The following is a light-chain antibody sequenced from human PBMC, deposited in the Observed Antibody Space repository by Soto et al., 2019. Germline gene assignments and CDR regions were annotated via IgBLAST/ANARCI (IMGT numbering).Light chain of an antibody. CDR3: AAWDDSRYGVV. CDR2: RSD. CDR1: SSNIGSNH. V-gene: IGLV1-44*01. Sequence: QPVLTQSPSASGTPGQRVIIACSGSSSNIGSNHVNWYRHLPGAAPKLLIFRSDQRPSGVPDRFSGSKSGTTASLAISGLQSRDEADYYCAAWDDSRYGVVFGGGTQLTVL. J-gene: IGLJ2*01.